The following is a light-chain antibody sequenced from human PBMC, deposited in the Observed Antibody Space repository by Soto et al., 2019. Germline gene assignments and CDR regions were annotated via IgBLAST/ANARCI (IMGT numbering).Light chain of an antibody. Sequence: DIQMTQSPSTLSASVGDRVTIACRASQSISSRLACYQQKPGKAPNLLIFDASRLESGAPSRFSGSGSGTEFTLTISSLQPDDFATYYCQQYNSYPLTFGGGTKVDIK. CDR2: DAS. CDR3: QQYNSYPLT. J-gene: IGKJ4*01. CDR1: QSISSR. V-gene: IGKV1-5*01.